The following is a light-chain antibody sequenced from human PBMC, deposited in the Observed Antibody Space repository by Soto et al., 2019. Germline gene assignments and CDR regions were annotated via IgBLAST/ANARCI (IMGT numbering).Light chain of an antibody. CDR3: QQYNNWPPWT. V-gene: IGKV3D-15*01. CDR2: DAS. J-gene: IGKJ1*01. Sequence: TQSPGSLSLSPGDRATLSCRASQSLVNTYVAWYQQKAGQAPRLLIFDASTRATGIPDRFSGSGSGTEFTLTISSLQSEDFAVYYCQQYNNWPPWTFCQGTNVDIK. CDR1: QSLVNTY.